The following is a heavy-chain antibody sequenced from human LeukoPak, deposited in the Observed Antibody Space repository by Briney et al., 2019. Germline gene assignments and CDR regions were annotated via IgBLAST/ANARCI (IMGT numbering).Heavy chain of an antibody. J-gene: IGHJ5*02. D-gene: IGHD4-23*01. V-gene: IGHV3-30*03. CDR2: ISWDGRNK. Sequence: GGSLRLSCVASGFTFSNYGIHWVRQAPGKGLEWVASISWDGRNKRYADSVTGRFTISRDNSQNTLYLQMSSLRGEDTAIYYCARSVVTPSSWFDPWGQGTLVTVSS. CDR1: GFTFSNYG. CDR3: ARSVVTPSSWFDP.